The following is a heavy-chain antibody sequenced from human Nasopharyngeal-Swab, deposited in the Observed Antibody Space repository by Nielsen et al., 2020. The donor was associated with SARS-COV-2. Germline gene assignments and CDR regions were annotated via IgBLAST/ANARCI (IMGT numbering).Heavy chain of an antibody. V-gene: IGHV4-39*01. CDR3: ARHVEYSSGWYYYYGMDV. D-gene: IGHD6-19*01. CDR2: IYYSGST. CDR1: GGSISSSSYY. Sequence: SETLSLTCTVSGGSISSSSYYWGWLRQPPGKGLEWIGSIYYSGSTYYNPSLKSRVTISVDTSKNQFSLKLSSVTAADTAVYYCARHVEYSSGWYYYYGMDVWGQGTTVTVSS. J-gene: IGHJ6*02.